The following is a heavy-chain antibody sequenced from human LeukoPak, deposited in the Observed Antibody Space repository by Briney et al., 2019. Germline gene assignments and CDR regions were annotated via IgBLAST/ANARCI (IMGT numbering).Heavy chain of an antibody. J-gene: IGHJ3*02. CDR1: GGSMSTYY. V-gene: IGHV4-34*01. CDR2: INHSGST. D-gene: IGHD3-22*01. CDR3: ARLRPRSPPYYYDSSGYYRDAFDI. Sequence: SETLSLTCTVSGGSMSTYYWSWIRQPPGKGLEWIGEINHSGSTNYNPSLKSRVTISVDTSKNQFSLKLSSVTAADTAVYYCARLRPRSPPYYYDSSGYYRDAFDIWGQGTMVTVSS.